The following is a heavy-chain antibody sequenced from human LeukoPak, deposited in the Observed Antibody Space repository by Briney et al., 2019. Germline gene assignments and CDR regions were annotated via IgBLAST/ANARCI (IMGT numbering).Heavy chain of an antibody. Sequence: SETLSLTCTVSGGSISSYYWSWIRQPPGKGLEWIGYIYYSGSTNYNPSLKSRVTISVDTSKNQFSLKLSSVTAADTAVYYCARWGGGSYYFADHWGQGTLVTVSS. D-gene: IGHD1-26*01. CDR2: IYYSGST. CDR1: GGSISSYY. V-gene: IGHV4-59*08. CDR3: ARWGGGSYYFADH. J-gene: IGHJ5*02.